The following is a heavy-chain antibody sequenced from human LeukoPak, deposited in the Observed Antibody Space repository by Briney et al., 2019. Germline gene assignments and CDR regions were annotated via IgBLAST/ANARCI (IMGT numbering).Heavy chain of an antibody. CDR3: AKDNQRGGFHH. CDR1: GFSFDDNA. CDR2: ISGDGATT. V-gene: IGHV3-43*02. D-gene: IGHD3-16*01. Sequence: PGGSLRLSCAASGFSFDDNAMYWVRQAPGKGLGWVSLISGDGATTYYADSVKGRFNISRDNSKSSLYLQMNSLRSEDSALYYCAKDNQRGGFHHWGQGTLVTVSS. J-gene: IGHJ1*01.